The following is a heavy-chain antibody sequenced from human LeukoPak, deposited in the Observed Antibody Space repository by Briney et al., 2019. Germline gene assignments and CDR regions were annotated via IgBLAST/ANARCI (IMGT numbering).Heavy chain of an antibody. CDR1: GFTFSSYA. V-gene: IGHV3-23*01. CDR2: ITGSADDT. D-gene: IGHD3-10*01. Sequence: GGSLRLSCAASGFTFSSYAMSWVRQAPGEGLEWVSAITGSADDTYYADSVKGRFTISRDNSKNTLYLQMNSLRAEDTAVYYCAKASGASRPYYFDYWGQGTLVTVSS. J-gene: IGHJ4*02. CDR3: AKASGASRPYYFDY.